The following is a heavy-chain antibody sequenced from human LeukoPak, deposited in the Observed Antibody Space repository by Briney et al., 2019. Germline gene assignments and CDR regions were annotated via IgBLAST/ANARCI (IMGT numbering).Heavy chain of an antibody. Sequence: SVKVSCKASGGTFSSYAISWVRQAPGQGLEWMGGIIPIFGTVNYAQKFQGRVTITADESTSTAYMELSSLRSEDTAVYYCAPGQLPRDGAFDIWGQGTMVTVSS. CDR3: APGQLPRDGAFDI. CDR1: GGTFSSYA. D-gene: IGHD2-2*01. CDR2: IIPIFGTV. V-gene: IGHV1-69*13. J-gene: IGHJ3*02.